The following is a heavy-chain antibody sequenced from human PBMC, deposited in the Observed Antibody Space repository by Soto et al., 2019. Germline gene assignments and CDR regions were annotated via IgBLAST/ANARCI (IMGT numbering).Heavy chain of an antibody. J-gene: IGHJ6*02. CDR3: ASGDYYDSSGLGPYGMDV. Sequence: ASVKVSCKASGYPFSNYYMHWARQAPGQGLEWMAIINPSGGSTTYAQKFQGRVTITADESTSTAYMELSSLRSEDTAVYYCASGDYYDSSGLGPYGMDVWGQGTTVTVSS. V-gene: IGHV1-46*01. CDR2: INPSGGST. D-gene: IGHD3-22*01. CDR1: GYPFSNYY.